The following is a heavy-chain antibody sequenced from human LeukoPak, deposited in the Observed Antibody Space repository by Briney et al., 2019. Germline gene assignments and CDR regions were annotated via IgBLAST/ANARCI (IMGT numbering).Heavy chain of an antibody. CDR2: FDPEDGET. CDR3: ARVRAGYYDSSGYYSNYYGMDV. D-gene: IGHD3-22*01. J-gene: IGHJ6*02. Sequence: ASVKVSCKVSGYTLTELSMHWVRQAPGKGLEWMGGFDPEDGETIYAQKFQGRVTMTEDTSTDTAYMELSSLRSEDTAVYYCARVRAGYYDSSGYYSNYYGMDVWGQGTTVTVSS. CDR1: GYTLTELS. V-gene: IGHV1-24*01.